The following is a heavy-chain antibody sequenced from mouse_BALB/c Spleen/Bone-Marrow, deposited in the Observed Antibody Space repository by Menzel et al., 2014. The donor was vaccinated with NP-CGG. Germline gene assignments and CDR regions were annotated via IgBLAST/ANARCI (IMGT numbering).Heavy chain of an antibody. CDR1: GYAFXDRW. J-gene: IGHJ4*01. Sequence: QVHVKQSGTELVMPGASVKMSCKASGYAFXDRWIHWVKQRPGQGLEWIGAIDTSDSYTNYNQKFKGKATLTVDESSSTAYIHLSSLTSEDSAVYYCARGGDDFSLDYWGQRTSVTVSS. D-gene: IGHD2-4*01. V-gene: IGHV1-69*01. CDR2: IDTSDSYT. CDR3: ARGGDDFSLDY.